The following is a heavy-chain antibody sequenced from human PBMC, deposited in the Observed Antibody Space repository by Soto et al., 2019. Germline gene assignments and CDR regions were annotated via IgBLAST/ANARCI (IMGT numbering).Heavy chain of an antibody. D-gene: IGHD4-17*01. CDR3: ARDGLGDDYGDYVDYYYYYMDV. V-gene: IGHV1-69*04. J-gene: IGHJ6*03. Sequence: ASVKVSCKASGGTFSSYTISWVRQAPGQGLEWMGRIIPILGIANYAQKFQGRVTITADKSTSTAYMELSSLRSEDTAVYYCARDGLGDDYGDYVDYYYYYMDVWGQGTMVTVSS. CDR2: IIPILGIA. CDR1: GGTFSSYT.